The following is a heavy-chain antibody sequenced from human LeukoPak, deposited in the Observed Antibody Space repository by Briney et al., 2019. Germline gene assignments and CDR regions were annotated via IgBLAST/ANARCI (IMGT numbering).Heavy chain of an antibody. V-gene: IGHV3-64*01. D-gene: IGHD2-2*01. J-gene: IGHJ4*02. CDR2: ISGNGANT. CDR1: GFTFRSYV. CDR3: AKDAARFCSSTSCSHFDY. Sequence: GGSLRLSCAASGFTFRSYVMHWVRQAPGKGLEYVSAISGNGANTYYANSVKGRFTISRDNAKNSLYLQMNSLRAEDIALYYCAKDAARFCSSTSCSHFDYWGQGTLVTVSS.